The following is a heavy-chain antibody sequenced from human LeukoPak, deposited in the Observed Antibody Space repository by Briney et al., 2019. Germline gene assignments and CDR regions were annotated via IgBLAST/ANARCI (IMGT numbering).Heavy chain of an antibody. Sequence: SETLSLTCTVSGVSISSYYWNWIRQPAGKGLEWIGRIYTSGSTNYNPSLKSRVTMSVDTSKNQFSLKLSSVTAADTAVYYCARTGYSSGWYFDYWGQGTLVTVSS. D-gene: IGHD6-19*01. V-gene: IGHV4-4*07. J-gene: IGHJ4*02. CDR3: ARTGYSSGWYFDY. CDR2: IYTSGST. CDR1: GVSISSYY.